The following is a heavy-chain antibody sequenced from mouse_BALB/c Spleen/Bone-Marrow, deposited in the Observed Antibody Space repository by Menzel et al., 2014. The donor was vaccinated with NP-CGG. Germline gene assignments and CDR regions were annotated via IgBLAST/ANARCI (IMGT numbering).Heavy chain of an antibody. J-gene: IGHJ4*01. Sequence: GAELARPGASVKMSCKASGYTFTSYTMHWVKQRPGQGLEWIGYINPSSGYTNYNQKFKDKATLTADKSSSTAYKQLSSLTSEDSAVYYCARYRMGLRYARDYWGQGTSVTVSS. D-gene: IGHD2-4*01. CDR1: GYTFTSYT. V-gene: IGHV1-4*01. CDR3: ARYRMGLRYARDY. CDR2: INPSSGYT.